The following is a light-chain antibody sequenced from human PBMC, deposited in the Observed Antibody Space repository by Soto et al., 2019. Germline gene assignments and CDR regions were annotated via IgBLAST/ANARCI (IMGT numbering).Light chain of an antibody. CDR2: EVS. V-gene: IGLV2-14*01. Sequence: SVLTQPASVSGSPGQSITISCTGTSSDVGNYKYVSWYQQHPGKAPKLMIYEVSNRPSGVSNRFSGSKSGNTASLTISGLQAEDETDYYCFSYTTRVTYVSVTRTQV. CDR3: FSYTTRVTYV. J-gene: IGLJ1*01. CDR1: SSDVGNYKY.